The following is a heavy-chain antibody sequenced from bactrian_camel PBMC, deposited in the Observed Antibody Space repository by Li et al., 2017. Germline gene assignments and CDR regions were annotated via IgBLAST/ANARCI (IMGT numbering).Heavy chain of an antibody. CDR1: AYTYSSNC. CDR2: LYAGGGTT. J-gene: IGHJ4*01. V-gene: IGHV3S40*01. Sequence: VQLVESGGGTVQAGGSLRLSCVASAYTYSSNCVGWFRQASGKEREWVAGLYAGGGTTYYADSVKGRFTISHDNVKNMVYLQMNNLKPDDTAMYYCARGFTSRSGSLGLTDNSRDWVMLWGLGTQVTVS. CDR3: ARGFTSRSGSLGLTDNSRDWVML. D-gene: IGHD1*01.